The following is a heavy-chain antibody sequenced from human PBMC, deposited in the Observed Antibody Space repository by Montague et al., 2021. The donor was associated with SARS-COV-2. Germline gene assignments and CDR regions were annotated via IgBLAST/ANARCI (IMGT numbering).Heavy chain of an antibody. CDR3: AIRITMVRGVTKRHNWFDP. CDR2: IFHSGST. Sequence: SETLSLTCAVSGGFISSDNWWSWVRQSPGKGLEWMGEIFHSGSTXYNPSLKSRVTMSVDKSKNDFSLKLSPATAADTAVYYCAIRITMVRGVTKRHNWFDPWGRGILVTVSS. D-gene: IGHD3-10*01. CDR1: GGFISSDNW. J-gene: IGHJ5*02. V-gene: IGHV4-4*02.